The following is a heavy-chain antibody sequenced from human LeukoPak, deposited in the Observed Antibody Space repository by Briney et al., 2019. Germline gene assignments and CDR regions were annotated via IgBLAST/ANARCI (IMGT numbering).Heavy chain of an antibody. CDR1: GFTVSSNY. Sequence: GGSLRLSCAASGFTVSSNYMSWVRQAPGKGLEWVSVIYSGGSTYYADSVKGRFTIFRDNSKNTLYLQMNSLRAEDTAVYYCARDLGSPAGVDYWGQGTLVAVSS. V-gene: IGHV3-66*02. D-gene: IGHD1-26*01. CDR2: IYSGGST. J-gene: IGHJ4*02. CDR3: ARDLGSPAGVDY.